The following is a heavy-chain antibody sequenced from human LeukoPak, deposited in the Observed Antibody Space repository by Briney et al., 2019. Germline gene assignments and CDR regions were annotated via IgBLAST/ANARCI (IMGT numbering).Heavy chain of an antibody. CDR2: ISSSSTI. CDR3: ARQGDTHYWYFDL. J-gene: IGHJ2*01. V-gene: IGHV3-48*01. Sequence: GGSRSLSCAASGFTFSSYSMNWVRQAPGKGLEWVSYISSSSTIYYADSVKGRFTISRDNAKNSLYLQMNSLRPEDTAVYYCARQGDTHYWYFDLWGRGTLVSVSS. CDR1: GFTFSSYS. D-gene: IGHD3-16*01.